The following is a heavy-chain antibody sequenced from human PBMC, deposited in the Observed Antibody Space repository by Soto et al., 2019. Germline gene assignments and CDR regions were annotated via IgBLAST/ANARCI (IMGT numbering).Heavy chain of an antibody. J-gene: IGHJ6*02. Sequence: KTSETLSLTCGVSGDSISSSKWWTWVRQTPEKGLEWIGKIDHNGVANYNPSLEGRVTISKDNSKNQIFLKVTSVTAADSAVYYCARMNRDYYYYGMDVWGQGATVTVSS. CDR1: GDSISSSKW. CDR3: ARMNRDYYYYGMDV. V-gene: IGHV4-4*02. CDR2: IDHNGVA.